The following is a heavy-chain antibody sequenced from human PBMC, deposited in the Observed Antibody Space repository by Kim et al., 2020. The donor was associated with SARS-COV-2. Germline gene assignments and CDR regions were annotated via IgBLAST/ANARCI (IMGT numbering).Heavy chain of an antibody. CDR1: GGSISSYY. CDR2: IYTSGST. J-gene: IGHJ5*02. V-gene: IGHV4-4*07. Sequence: SETLSLTCTVSGGSISSYYWSWIRQPAGKGLEWIGRIYTSGSTNYNPSLKSRVTMSVDTSKNQFSLKLSSVTAADTAVYYCARDQAAPGDFWSGYYGPPNWFDPWGQGTLVTVSS. CDR3: ARDQAAPGDFWSGYYGPPNWFDP. D-gene: IGHD3-3*01.